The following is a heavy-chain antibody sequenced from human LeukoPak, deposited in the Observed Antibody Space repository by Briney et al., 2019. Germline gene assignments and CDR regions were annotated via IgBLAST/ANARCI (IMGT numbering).Heavy chain of an antibody. CDR3: ARDRSSYEYYFDH. D-gene: IGHD5-12*01. J-gene: IGHJ4*02. Sequence: PGGSLRLSCAASGFTFSNYAMHWVRQAPGKGLEWVAVISYDGSNKYYADSVKGRFTISRDNSKNTLHLQMNSLRAEDTAVFYCARDRSSYEYYFDHWGQGTLVTVSS. CDR1: GFTFSNYA. V-gene: IGHV3-30-3*01. CDR2: ISYDGSNK.